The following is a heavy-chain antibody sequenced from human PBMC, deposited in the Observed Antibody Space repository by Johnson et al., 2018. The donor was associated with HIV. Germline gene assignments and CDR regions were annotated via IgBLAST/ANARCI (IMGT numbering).Heavy chain of an antibody. CDR1: GFTFSSYW. J-gene: IGHJ3*02. CDR2: IKQDGSEK. Sequence: VQLVESGGGLVQPGGSLRLSCAASGFTFSSYWMSWVRQAPGKGLEWVANIKQDGSEKYYVDSVKGRFTISRDNAKNSLYLQMNSLRAEDTAVYYCARVYLSSNWYSYDALDSWGQGTMVTVSS. V-gene: IGHV3-7*01. CDR3: ARVYLSSNWYSYDALDS. D-gene: IGHD6-13*01.